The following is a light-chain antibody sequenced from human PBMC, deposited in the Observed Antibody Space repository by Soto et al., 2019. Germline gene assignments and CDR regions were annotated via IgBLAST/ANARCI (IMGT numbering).Light chain of an antibody. CDR2: DVS. CDR1: SSDVGGYNY. J-gene: IGLJ2*01. Sequence: QSVLTQPASVSGSPGQSITISCTGTSSDVGGYNYVSWYQQHPGKAPKLMIYDVSNWPSGVSNRFSGSKSGNTASLTISGLQAEDEADYYCRSYTSSSTLVFGGGTKLTVL. V-gene: IGLV2-14*01. CDR3: RSYTSSSTLV.